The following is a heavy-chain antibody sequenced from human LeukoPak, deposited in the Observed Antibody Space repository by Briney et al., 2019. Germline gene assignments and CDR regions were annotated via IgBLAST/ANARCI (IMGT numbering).Heavy chain of an antibody. CDR1: GGSFSGFY. CDR2: INHSGST. J-gene: IGHJ4*02. V-gene: IGHV4-34*01. D-gene: IGHD1-26*01. CDR3: ARLSRRGSWR. Sequence: SETLSLTCAVYGGSFSGFYWSWIRQPPGKGLEWIGEINHSGSTNYNPSLKSRVTISVDTSKNQFSLKLSSVTAADTAVYYCARLSRRGSWRWGQRTLVTVSS.